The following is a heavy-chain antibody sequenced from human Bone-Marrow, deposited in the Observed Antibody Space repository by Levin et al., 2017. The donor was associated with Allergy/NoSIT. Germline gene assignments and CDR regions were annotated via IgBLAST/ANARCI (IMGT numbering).Heavy chain of an antibody. V-gene: IGHV5-51*01. CDR1: GDSFTRYW. CDR3: ARHDGVVVIPGAISFFYGMDV. D-gene: IGHD2-2*01. J-gene: IGHJ6*02. Sequence: GESLKISCKVSGDSFTRYWIGWVRQMPGKGLEWMGIIWPDDSDTRYSPSFQGQVTMSADKSINTAYLQWSSLKASDSAMYYCARHDGVVVIPGAISFFYGMDVWGQGTPVTVSS. CDR2: IWPDDSDT.